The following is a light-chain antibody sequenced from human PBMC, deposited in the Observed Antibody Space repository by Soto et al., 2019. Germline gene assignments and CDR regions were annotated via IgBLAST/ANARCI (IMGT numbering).Light chain of an antibody. CDR3: CSYAGSSTSRV. CDR1: SSDVGSYNL. V-gene: IGLV2-23*01. J-gene: IGLJ2*01. Sequence: HSALTQPASVSGSPGQSITISCSGTSSDVGSYNLVSWYQQHPGKAPKLMIYEGSKRPSGVSNRFSGSKSANTASLTISGLQAEDEADYYCCSYAGSSTSRVFGGGTKLTVL. CDR2: EGS.